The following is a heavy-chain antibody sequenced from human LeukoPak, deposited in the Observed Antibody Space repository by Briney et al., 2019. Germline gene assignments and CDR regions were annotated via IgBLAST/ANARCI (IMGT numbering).Heavy chain of an antibody. J-gene: IGHJ4*02. CDR3: TAEGCSGGSCQFYY. Sequence: ASVKVLCKVCGYTHTELSMHWARRAPGKGLEWMGGFDPEDGEQIYAQKFQGRVTMTKDTSTDTAYMERSSLRSEDTAVYYCTAEGCSGGSCQFYYWGQGTLVTVSS. V-gene: IGHV1-24*01. D-gene: IGHD2-15*01. CDR1: GYTHTELS. CDR2: FDPEDGEQ.